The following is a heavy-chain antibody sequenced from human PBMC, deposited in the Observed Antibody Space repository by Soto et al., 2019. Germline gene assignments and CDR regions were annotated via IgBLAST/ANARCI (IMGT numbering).Heavy chain of an antibody. J-gene: IGHJ4*02. Sequence: GGSLRLSCAASGFTFSIYGMHWVRQAPGKGLEWVAFIWHDGGNKFYAESVKGRFTISRDNSKNTLYLQMTSLSAEDTAMYYCARDGDVNTGFGKDYWGQGTLVTSPQ. CDR2: IWHDGGNK. V-gene: IGHV3-33*01. CDR3: ARDGDVNTGFGKDY. CDR1: GFTFSIYG. D-gene: IGHD3-16*01.